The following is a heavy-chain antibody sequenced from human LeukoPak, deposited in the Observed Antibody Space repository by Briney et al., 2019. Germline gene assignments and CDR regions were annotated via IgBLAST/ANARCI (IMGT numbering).Heavy chain of an antibody. CDR1: GGSISSSSYY. Sequence: PSETLSLTCTVSGGSISSSSYYWGWIRQPPGKGLEWIGSIYYSGSTYYNPSLKSRVTISVGTSKNRFSLKLSSVTAADTAVYYCARLAARPSNFDYWGQGTLVTVSS. CDR3: ARLAARPSNFDY. D-gene: IGHD6-6*01. J-gene: IGHJ4*02. CDR2: IYYSGST. V-gene: IGHV4-39*01.